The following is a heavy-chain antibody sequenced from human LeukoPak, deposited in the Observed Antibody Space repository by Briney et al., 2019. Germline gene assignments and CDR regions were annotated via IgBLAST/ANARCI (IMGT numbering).Heavy chain of an antibody. CDR3: ARHRYTSSSSYFDL. CDR1: GGSISGYY. CDR2: IYSSGST. Sequence: SETLSLTCTVSGGSISGYYWTWIRQPPGKGLEWTGYIYSSGSTNCNPSLKSRVTISVDTSKNQFSLRLSSVTAADTAVYYCARHRYTSSSSYFDLWGQGTLVTVSS. J-gene: IGHJ4*02. V-gene: IGHV4-59*08. D-gene: IGHD6-6*01.